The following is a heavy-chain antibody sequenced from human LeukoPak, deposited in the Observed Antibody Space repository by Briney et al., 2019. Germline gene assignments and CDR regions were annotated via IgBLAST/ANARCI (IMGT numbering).Heavy chain of an antibody. Sequence: GASVKVSCKASGGTFSSYAISWVRQAPGQGLEWMGGIIPIFGTANYAQKFQGRVTITADKSTSTAYMELSSLRSEDTAVYYCARRVIDSSGYHSSGDAFDIWGQGTMVTVSS. D-gene: IGHD3-22*01. J-gene: IGHJ3*02. CDR1: GGTFSSYA. CDR2: IIPIFGTA. V-gene: IGHV1-69*06. CDR3: ARRVIDSSGYHSSGDAFDI.